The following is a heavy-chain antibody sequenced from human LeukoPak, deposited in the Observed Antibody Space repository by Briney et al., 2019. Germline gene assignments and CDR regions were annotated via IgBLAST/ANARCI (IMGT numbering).Heavy chain of an antibody. V-gene: IGHV3-23*01. CDR2: SGSTGGT. Sequence: GGSLRLSCAASGFTFSSNAMSWVRQAPGKGLEWGSTSGSTGGTYYADSVKGRFTISRDTSKNTLYLQMNSLRAEDTALYYCAKRLPYYMDVCGKGTTVTVSS. CDR1: GFTFSSNA. D-gene: IGHD5-18*01. J-gene: IGHJ6*03. CDR3: AKRLPYYMDV.